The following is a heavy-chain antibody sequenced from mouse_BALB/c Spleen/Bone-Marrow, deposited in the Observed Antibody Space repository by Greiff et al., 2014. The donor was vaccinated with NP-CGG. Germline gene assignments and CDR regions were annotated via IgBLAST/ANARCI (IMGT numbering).Heavy chain of an antibody. CDR3: ARSEGRYYFAMNN. CDR2: INPNNGGT. CDR1: GYTFTEYT. Sequence: DVQLQASGPELVKPGTSVKISCKTSGYTFTEYTMHWVKQSHGKSLEWIGGINPNNGGTSYNQKFKGKATLTVDKSSNTAYMELRSLTSEDSAVYYYARSEGRYYFAMNNWGQGTSVTVST. J-gene: IGHJ4*01. V-gene: IGHV1-18*01.